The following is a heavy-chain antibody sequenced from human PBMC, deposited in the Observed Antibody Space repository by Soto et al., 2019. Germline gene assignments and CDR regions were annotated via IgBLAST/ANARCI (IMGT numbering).Heavy chain of an antibody. J-gene: IGHJ4*02. CDR3: ARVYCSGCSCYPLDY. CDR1: GFTFSSYW. V-gene: IGHV3-74*01. D-gene: IGHD2-15*01. Sequence: EVQLVESGGGLVQPGGSLRLSCAASGFTFSSYWMHWVRQAPGKGLVWVSRINSDGSSTSYADSVKGRFTISRDNAKNTLYLQMTSLRAEDTAVYYCARVYCSGCSCYPLDYWGQGTLVTVSS. CDR2: INSDGSST.